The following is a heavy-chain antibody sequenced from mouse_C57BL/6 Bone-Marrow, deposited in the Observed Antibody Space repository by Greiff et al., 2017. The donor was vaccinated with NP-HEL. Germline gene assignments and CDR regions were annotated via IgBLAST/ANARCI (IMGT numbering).Heavy chain of an antibody. CDR2: IYPGDGDT. CDR1: GYAFSSSW. Sequence: VQLQQSGPELVKPGASGKISCKASGYAFSSSWMNWVKQRPGKGLEWIGRIYPGDGDTNYNGKFKGKATLTADKSSSTAYMQLSSLTSEDSAVYFCARSGFAYWGQGTLVTVSA. V-gene: IGHV1-82*01. J-gene: IGHJ3*01. D-gene: IGHD3-1*01. CDR3: ARSGFAY.